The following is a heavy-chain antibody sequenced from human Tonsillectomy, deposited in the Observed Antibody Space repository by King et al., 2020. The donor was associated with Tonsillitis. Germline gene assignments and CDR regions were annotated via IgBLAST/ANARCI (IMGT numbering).Heavy chain of an antibody. CDR3: AKDMGDYRGAFDI. V-gene: IGHV3-43*02. Sequence: VQLVESGGGVVQPGGSLRLSCAASGFTFDDYAMHWVRQAPGKGLEWVSLIGWDGGTTYTVDSVKGRFTISSDNSKNSMYLHMNSLRTEDTALYYCAKDMGDYRGAFDIWGQGTMVTVSS. D-gene: IGHD4-11*01. J-gene: IGHJ3*02. CDR2: IGWDGGTT. CDR1: GFTFDDYA.